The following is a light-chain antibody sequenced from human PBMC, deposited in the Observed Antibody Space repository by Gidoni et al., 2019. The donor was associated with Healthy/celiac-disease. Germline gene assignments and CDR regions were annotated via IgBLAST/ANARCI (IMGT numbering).Light chain of an antibody. CDR3: QQYDNLPLX. J-gene: IGKJ4*01. CDR1: QDISNY. Sequence: DIQMTQSPSSLSASVGDRVAITCQASQDISNYLNWYQQKPGKAPKLLIYDASNLETGVPSRFSGSGSGTDFTFTISSLQAEDIATYYCQQYDNLPLXFXGGTKVEIK. CDR2: DAS. V-gene: IGKV1-33*01.